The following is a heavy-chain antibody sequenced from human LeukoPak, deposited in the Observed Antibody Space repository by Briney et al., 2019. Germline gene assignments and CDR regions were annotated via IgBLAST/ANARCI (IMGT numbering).Heavy chain of an antibody. J-gene: IGHJ4*02. D-gene: IGHD6-19*01. V-gene: IGHV1-2*02. CDR1: GYTITNNY. CDR3: ARRVFSGWGYYFDY. CDR2: INPKSGGT. Sequence: ASVKVSCKASGYTITNNYMHWVRQAPGQGLEWVGWINPKSGGTNYAQKFQGRVTMTSDTSITTVYMELSRLRSGDTAVYYCARRVFSGWGYYFDYWGQGTLVTVSS.